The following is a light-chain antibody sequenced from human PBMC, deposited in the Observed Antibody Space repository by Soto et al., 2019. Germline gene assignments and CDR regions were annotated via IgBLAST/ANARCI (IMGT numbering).Light chain of an antibody. CDR1: SSNIGSNT. Sequence: QSVLTQPPSASGTPGQRVTISCSGSSSNIGSNTVNWYRQLPGTAPKLLIHSNTQRPSGVPARFSASKSGTSASLAISGLQSEDEADYYCAAWDDSLNGVVFGGGTKLTVL. CDR2: SNT. CDR3: AAWDDSLNGVV. J-gene: IGLJ2*01. V-gene: IGLV1-44*01.